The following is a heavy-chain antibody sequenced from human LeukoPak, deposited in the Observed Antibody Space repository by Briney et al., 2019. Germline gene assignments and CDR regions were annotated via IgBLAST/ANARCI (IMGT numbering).Heavy chain of an antibody. J-gene: IGHJ4*02. CDR1: GGSFSGYY. CDR2: INHSGST. CDR3: ARVVGFNYYFDS. V-gene: IGHV4-34*01. D-gene: IGHD1-1*01. Sequence: SETLSLTCAVYGGSFSGYYWSWIRQPPGKGLEWIGEINHSGSTNYNPSLKSRVTISVDTSNNHFALKLSSVTAADTAVYYCARVVGFNYYFDSWGQGTVVTVSS.